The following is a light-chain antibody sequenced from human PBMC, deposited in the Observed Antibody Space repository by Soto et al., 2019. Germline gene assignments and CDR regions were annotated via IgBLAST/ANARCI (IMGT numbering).Light chain of an antibody. V-gene: IGLV2-14*03. CDR1: SSDLGAYNY. J-gene: IGLJ3*02. Sequence: QSVLTQPASVSGSPGQSITISCTGSSSDLGAYNYVSWYQQHPDKAPKLMIFDVSIRPSGVSHRFSGSKSGRTASLTISGLQAEDEADYYCSSYRSSMTLVFGGGTKVTVL. CDR2: DVS. CDR3: SSYRSSMTLV.